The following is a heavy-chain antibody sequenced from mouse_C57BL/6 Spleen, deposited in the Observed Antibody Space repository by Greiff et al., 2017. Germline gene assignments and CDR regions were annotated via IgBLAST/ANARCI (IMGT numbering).Heavy chain of an antibody. V-gene: IGHV1-62-2*01. Sequence: VQLQQPGAELVKPGASVKLSCKASGYTFTEYTIHWVKQRSGQGLEWIGWFYPGSGSIKYNEKFKGKATLTVDKSSSTAYMELSRLTSEDSAVYFCERHDYYGSRDWYFDGWGTGTTVTVSS. CDR3: ERHDYYGSRDWYFDG. D-gene: IGHD1-1*01. CDR1: GYTFTEYT. J-gene: IGHJ1*03. CDR2: FYPGSGSI.